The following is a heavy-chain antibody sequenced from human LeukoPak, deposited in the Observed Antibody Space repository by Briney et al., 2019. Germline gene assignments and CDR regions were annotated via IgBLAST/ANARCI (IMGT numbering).Heavy chain of an antibody. D-gene: IGHD5-18*01. Sequence: ASVKVSCKASGYTFTGYNIHWVRQAPGHGFEWMGRLVPNSGGTNYAQSFQGRVTMTRDTSITTAYMELSSLRSDDTAVYYCARGHNFGYDYWGQGTPVTVSS. CDR3: ARGHNFGYDY. CDR2: LVPNSGGT. J-gene: IGHJ4*02. CDR1: GYTFTGYN. V-gene: IGHV1-2*06.